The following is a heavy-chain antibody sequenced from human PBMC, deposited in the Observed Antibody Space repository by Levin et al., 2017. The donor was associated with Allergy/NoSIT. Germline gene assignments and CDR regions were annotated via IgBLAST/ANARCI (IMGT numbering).Heavy chain of an antibody. CDR2: ISYDGSNK. CDR1: GFTFSSYG. CDR3: AKGPVGYCSSTSCELGDYYYGMDV. V-gene: IGHV3-30*18. Sequence: GGSLRLSCAASGFTFSSYGMHWVRQAPGKGLEWVAVISYDGSNKYYADSVKGRFTISRDNSKNTLYLQMNSLRAEDTAVYYCAKGPVGYCSSTSCELGDYYYGMDVWGQGTTVTVSS. J-gene: IGHJ6*02. D-gene: IGHD2-2*01.